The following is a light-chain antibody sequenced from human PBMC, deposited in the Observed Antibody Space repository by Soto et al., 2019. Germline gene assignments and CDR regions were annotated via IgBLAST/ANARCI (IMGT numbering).Light chain of an antibody. V-gene: IGKV3-20*01. CDR2: GAS. CDR3: QQYGSSGT. Sequence: EIVLTQSPGTLSLSPGASATLSCRASQSVSKNYLAWYKQKPGQAPRLLIYGASNRATGIPDRFSGSGSGTDFTLTIRRLEPEDFAVDDCQQYGSSGTFGQGTKVDI. CDR1: QSVSKNY. J-gene: IGKJ1*01.